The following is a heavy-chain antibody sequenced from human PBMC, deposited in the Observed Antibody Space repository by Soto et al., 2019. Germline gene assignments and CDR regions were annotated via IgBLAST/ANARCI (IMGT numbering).Heavy chain of an antibody. J-gene: IGHJ5*01. CDR2: LDPSSTYI. Sequence: EVQLVESGGGLVKPGGSLRLSCAASGLTFSAYTMNWVRQAPGKGLEWVSSLDPSSTYIYYADSVKGRFTLSRDNAKNSLFLRLNSLRADDTALYYCVRGSYGDYDSWGQGTLVTVSS. CDR1: GLTFSAYT. CDR3: VRGSYGDYDS. D-gene: IGHD4-17*01. V-gene: IGHV3-21*02.